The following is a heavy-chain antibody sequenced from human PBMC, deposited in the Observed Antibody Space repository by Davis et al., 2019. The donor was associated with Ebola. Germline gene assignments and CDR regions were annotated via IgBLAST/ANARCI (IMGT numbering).Heavy chain of an antibody. CDR2: ISAYNGNT. V-gene: IGHV1-18*04. CDR3: ATRDGLGYLWSAADYAFDI. CDR1: GYTFTSYY. D-gene: IGHD3-16*01. Sequence: ASVKVSCKASGYTFTSYYMHWVRQAPGQGLEWMGWISAYNGNTNYAQKLQGRVTMTTDTSTSTAYMELRSLRSDDTAVYYCATRDGLGYLWSAADYAFDIWGQGTMVTVSS. J-gene: IGHJ3*02.